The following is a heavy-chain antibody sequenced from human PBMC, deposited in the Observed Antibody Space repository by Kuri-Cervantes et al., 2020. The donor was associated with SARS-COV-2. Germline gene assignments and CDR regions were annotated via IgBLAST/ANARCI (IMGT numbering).Heavy chain of an antibody. Sequence: GESLKISCAASGFSFSSYGMSWVRQAPGKGLEWVSSISSSSFYIYYADSVKGRFTISRDNAKNSLYLQMNSLRAEDTAVYYCARAGVKGIVATITSYYYYYGMDVWGQGTTVTVSS. D-gene: IGHD5-12*01. CDR2: ISSSSFYI. V-gene: IGHV3-21*01. CDR1: GFSFSSYG. CDR3: ARAGVKGIVATITSYYYYYGMDV. J-gene: IGHJ6*02.